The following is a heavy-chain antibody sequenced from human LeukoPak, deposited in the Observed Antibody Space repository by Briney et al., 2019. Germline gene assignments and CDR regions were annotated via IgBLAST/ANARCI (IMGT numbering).Heavy chain of an antibody. CDR3: ARVDTTLSYKLDY. J-gene: IGHJ4*02. Sequence: PGGSQRLSCAASGLTVSTNCMIWVRQRPGKGLEWVSVIYNTGSTYNADYVKSQFHISRQNSKNTVYLQMNNLRAEDTAMYYCARVDTTLSYKLDYWGQGALVTVSS. V-gene: IGHV3-53*04. CDR2: IYNTGST. CDR1: GLTVSTNC. D-gene: IGHD1-1*01.